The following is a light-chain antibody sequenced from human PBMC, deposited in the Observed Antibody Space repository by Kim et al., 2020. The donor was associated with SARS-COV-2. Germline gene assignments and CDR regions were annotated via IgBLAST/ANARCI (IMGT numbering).Light chain of an antibody. CDR1: NIGSKS. Sequence: SYELTQPPSVSVAPGKTARITCGGNNIGSKSVHWYQQKPGQAPVLVIYYDSDRPSGIPERFSGSNSGNTATLTISRVEAGDEADYYCQVWDSEEVFG. CDR2: YDS. V-gene: IGLV3-21*04. J-gene: IGLJ2*01. CDR3: QVWDSEEV.